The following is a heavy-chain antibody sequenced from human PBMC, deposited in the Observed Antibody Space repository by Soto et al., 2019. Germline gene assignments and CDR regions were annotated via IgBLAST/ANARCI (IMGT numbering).Heavy chain of an antibody. Sequence: QVQRQQWGAGLLKPSETLSLTCAVYGGSFSGYYWSWIRQPPGKGLEWIGEINHSGSTNYNPSLKSRLTISVDTSQNQFSLKLSSVTAADTAVYYCARGPGEQWHHYYYYGMDVWGQGTTVTVSS. D-gene: IGHD6-19*01. J-gene: IGHJ6*02. CDR2: INHSGST. V-gene: IGHV4-34*01. CDR3: ARGPGEQWHHYYYYGMDV. CDR1: GGSFSGYY.